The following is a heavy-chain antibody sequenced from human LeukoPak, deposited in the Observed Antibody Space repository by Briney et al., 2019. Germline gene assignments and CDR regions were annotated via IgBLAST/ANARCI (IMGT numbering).Heavy chain of an antibody. D-gene: IGHD6-13*01. CDR2: ISAYNGNT. Sequence: GASVKVSCKASGYTFTSYGISWLRQAPGQGLEWMGWISAYNGNTNYAQKLQGRVTMTTDTSTSTAYMELRSLTSDDTAVYYCARDRPSSWTISPDYWGQGTLVTVSS. CDR1: GYTFTSYG. CDR3: ARDRPSSWTISPDY. J-gene: IGHJ4*02. V-gene: IGHV1-18*01.